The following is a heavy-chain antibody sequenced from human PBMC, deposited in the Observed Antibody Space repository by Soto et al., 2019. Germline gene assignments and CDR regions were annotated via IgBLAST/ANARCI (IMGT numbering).Heavy chain of an antibody. CDR1: GYTFTSYA. D-gene: IGHD3-22*01. J-gene: IGHJ4*02. Sequence: ASVKVSWKASGYTFTSYAMHWVRQAPGQRLEWMGWINAGNGNTKYSQKFQGRVTITRDTSASTAYMELSSLRSEDTAVYYCARGSGYSYWDDYWGQGTLVTVSS. CDR3: ARGSGYSYWDDY. V-gene: IGHV1-3*01. CDR2: INAGNGNT.